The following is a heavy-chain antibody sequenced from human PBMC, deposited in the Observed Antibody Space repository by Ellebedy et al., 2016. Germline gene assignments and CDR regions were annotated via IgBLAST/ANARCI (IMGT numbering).Heavy chain of an antibody. CDR1: GGSFRGADYY. J-gene: IGHJ6*04. V-gene: IGHV4-30-4*01. CDR2: MYWSGST. Sequence: SETLSLTXTVSGGSFRGADYYWSWIRQSPGKGLEWIGYMYWSGSTYYHPSLERRVSMSIDTSEKQFSLNLRSVTAADAAVVYCSRVYVPYPMLGRPTSYFRLDVWGKGTTVIVSS. D-gene: IGHD2/OR15-2a*01. CDR3: SRVYVPYPMLGRPTSYFRLDV.